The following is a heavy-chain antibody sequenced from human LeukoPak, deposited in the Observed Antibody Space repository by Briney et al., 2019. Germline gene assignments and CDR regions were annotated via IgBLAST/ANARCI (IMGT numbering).Heavy chain of an antibody. CDR1: GFTFSSYA. D-gene: IGHD4-17*01. CDR2: ISYDGSNK. CDR3: ARVYGDYAFDY. Sequence: GRSLRLSCAASGFTFSSYAMHWVRQAPGKGLEWVAVISYDGSNKYYADSVKGRFTISRDNSKNTLYLQMNSLRAEDTAVYYCARVYGDYAFDYWGQGTQVTVSP. V-gene: IGHV3-30-3*01. J-gene: IGHJ4*02.